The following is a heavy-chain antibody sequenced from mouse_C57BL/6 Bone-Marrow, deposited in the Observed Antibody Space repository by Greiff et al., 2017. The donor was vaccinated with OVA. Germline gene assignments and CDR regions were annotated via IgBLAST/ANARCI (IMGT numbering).Heavy chain of an antibody. J-gene: IGHJ1*03. CDR3: AKGYYGRWYFDV. Sequence: QVQLQQPGAELVKPGASVKMSCKASGYTFTSYWITWVKQRPGQGLEWIGDIYPGSGSTNYNEKFKSKATLTVDTSSSTAYMQRSSLTSEDSAVYYCAKGYYGRWYFDVWGTGTTVTVSS. CDR1: GYTFTSYW. V-gene: IGHV1-55*01. CDR2: IYPGSGST. D-gene: IGHD1-1*01.